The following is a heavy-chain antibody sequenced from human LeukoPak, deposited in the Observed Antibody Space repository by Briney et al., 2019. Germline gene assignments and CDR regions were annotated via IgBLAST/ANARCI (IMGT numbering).Heavy chain of an antibody. CDR1: GGSISSCSYY. CDR3: ARDSSGETYSSGWYDWFDP. Sequence: SETLPLTCTVSGGSISSCSYYCSWLRQPPGKGLECIGSIYYSGSTNYDPSLKSRVTISVDTSKNQFSLKLSSVTAADTAVYYCARDSSGETYSSGWYDWFDPWGQGTLVTVSS. V-gene: IGHV4-39*07. D-gene: IGHD6-19*01. CDR2: IYYSGST. J-gene: IGHJ5*02.